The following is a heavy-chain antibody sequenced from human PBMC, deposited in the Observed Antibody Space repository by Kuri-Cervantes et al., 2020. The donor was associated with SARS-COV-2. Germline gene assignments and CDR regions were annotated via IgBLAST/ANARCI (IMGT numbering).Heavy chain of an antibody. CDR3: ATVSGRHYIVVGGYGGMDV. J-gene: IGHJ6*02. Sequence: SVKVSCKASGGTFSSYSISWVRQAPGQGGEWMGGIIPIFGTTNNAQKFQGRVTITADKSTSTAYMELSSLRSEDTAVYYCATVSGRHYIVVGGYGGMDVWGQGTTVTVSS. CDR2: IIPIFGTT. V-gene: IGHV1-69*06. CDR1: GGTFSSYS. D-gene: IGHD2-2*01.